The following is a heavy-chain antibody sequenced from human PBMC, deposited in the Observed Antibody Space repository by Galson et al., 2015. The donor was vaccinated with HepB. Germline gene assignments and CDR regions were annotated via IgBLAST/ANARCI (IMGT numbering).Heavy chain of an antibody. V-gene: IGHV1-8*01. J-gene: IGHJ4*02. CDR3: ARGSYDILTGYFRS. CDR2: MNPNSGNT. CDR1: GYTFTSYD. D-gene: IGHD3-9*01. Sequence: SVKVSCKASGYTFTSYDINWVRQATGQGLEWMGWMNPNSGNTGYAQKFQGRVTMTRNTSISTAYMELSSLRSEDTAVYYCARGSYDILTGYFRSWGQGTLVTVSS.